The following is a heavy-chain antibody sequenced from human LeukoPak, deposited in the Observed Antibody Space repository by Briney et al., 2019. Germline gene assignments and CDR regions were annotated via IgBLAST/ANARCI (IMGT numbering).Heavy chain of an antibody. V-gene: IGHV4-4*09. CDR2: IYTSGST. CDR3: ARRLGYSYGYDHY. J-gene: IGHJ4*02. CDR1: GGSISSYY. D-gene: IGHD5-18*01. Sequence: SETLSLTCTVSGGSISSYYWSWIRQPPGKGLEWIGYIYTSGSTNYNPSLKSRVTISVDTSKNQFSLKLSSVTAADTAVYYCARRLGYSYGYDHYWGQGTLVTVSS.